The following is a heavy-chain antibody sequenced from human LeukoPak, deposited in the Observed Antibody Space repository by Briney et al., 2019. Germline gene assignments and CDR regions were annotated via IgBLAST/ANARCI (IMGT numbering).Heavy chain of an antibody. CDR1: GGSFSTYT. V-gene: IGHV1-69*13. J-gene: IGHJ4*02. D-gene: IGHD3-22*01. CDR3: ARPSYYDSSGYNFDY. CDR2: IIPIFGTV. Sequence: SVKVSCKASGGSFSTYTISWVRRAPGQGREWMGGIIPIFGTVNYGQKFQGRVTVTADESTSTAYMELSSLRSEDTAVYYCARPSYYDSSGYNFDYWGQGTLVTVSS.